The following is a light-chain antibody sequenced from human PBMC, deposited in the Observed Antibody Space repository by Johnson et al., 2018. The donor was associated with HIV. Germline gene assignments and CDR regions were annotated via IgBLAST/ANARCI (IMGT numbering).Light chain of an antibody. CDR3: GTWDSSLSAFYI. V-gene: IGLV1-51*01. Sequence: QSVLTQPPSVSAAPGQKVTISCSGSSSNIGRNYVSWYQQLPGTAPNLIIFDNNKRPSGIPDRFSGSKSGTSATLGITGLQTGDEADYYCGTWDSSLSAFYIFGPGTKVTV. CDR1: SSNIGRNY. CDR2: DNN. J-gene: IGLJ1*01.